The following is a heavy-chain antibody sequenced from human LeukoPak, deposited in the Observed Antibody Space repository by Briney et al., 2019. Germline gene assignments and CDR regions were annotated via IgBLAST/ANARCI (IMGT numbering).Heavy chain of an antibody. J-gene: IGHJ3*02. Sequence: GASVKVSCKASGYTFTSYGISWVRQAPGQGLEWMGWISVYNGNTNSTQKLQGRVTMTTDTSTSTAYMELRSLRSDDTAVYYCARNRWEPYHNDAFDIWGRGTMVTVSS. D-gene: IGHD1-26*01. V-gene: IGHV1-18*01. CDR3: ARNRWEPYHNDAFDI. CDR1: GYTFTSYG. CDR2: ISVYNGNT.